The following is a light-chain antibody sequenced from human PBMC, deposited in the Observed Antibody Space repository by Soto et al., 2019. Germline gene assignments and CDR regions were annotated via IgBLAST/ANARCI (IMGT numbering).Light chain of an antibody. J-gene: IGLJ1*01. CDR2: EVS. Sequence: QSALTQPASVSGAPGQSITISCTGTSSDGGGYNYVSWYQQHPGKAPKLMIYEVSNRPSGVSNLYSGSKSGNTASLTISGLEAEEAADYDCSSYTSSSTLVFGPGTKLTVL. CDR1: SSDGGGYNY. V-gene: IGLV2-14*01. CDR3: SSYTSSSTLV.